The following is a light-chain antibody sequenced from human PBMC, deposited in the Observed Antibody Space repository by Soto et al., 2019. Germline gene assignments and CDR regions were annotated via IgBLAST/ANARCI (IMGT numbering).Light chain of an antibody. V-gene: IGKV3-15*01. J-gene: IGKJ1*01. CDR2: AAS. Sequence: EILMTQSPATLSVSPGEGATLSCRASQIIIRDLAWYQHQPGQPPRLLIFAASTRATGIPARFSGGGSGTEFTLTIDSLQSEDFAIYYCQQYNNGPPWTFGQGTKVEI. CDR3: QQYNNGPPWT. CDR1: QIIIRD.